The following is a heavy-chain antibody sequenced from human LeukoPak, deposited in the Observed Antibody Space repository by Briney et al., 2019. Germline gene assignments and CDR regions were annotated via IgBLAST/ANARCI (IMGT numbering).Heavy chain of an antibody. D-gene: IGHD5-18*01. Sequence: ASVKVSCKASGYTFTGYYMHWVRQAPGQGLEWMGLINPNSGGTNYAQKFQGWVTMTRDTSISTAYMELSRLRSDGTAVYYCARGGLQLGWFDPWGQGTLVTVSS. J-gene: IGHJ5*02. V-gene: IGHV1-2*04. CDR3: ARGGLQLGWFDP. CDR1: GYTFTGYY. CDR2: INPNSGGT.